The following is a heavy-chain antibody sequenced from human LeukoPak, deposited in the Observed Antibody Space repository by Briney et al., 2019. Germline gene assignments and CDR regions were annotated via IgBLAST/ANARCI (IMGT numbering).Heavy chain of an antibody. CDR3: ARYQHVAAADY. CDR1: GFIFSHYW. D-gene: IGHD6-25*01. V-gene: IGHV3-74*01. Sequence: GGSLRLSCAASGFIFSHYWMHWVRQVPGKGLEWVSRIKGDGITTNYVDSVKGRFIISRDNAENTVYLQMNNVRPEDTGVYYCARYQHVAAADYWGQGTLVTVSS. CDR2: IKGDGITT. J-gene: IGHJ4*02.